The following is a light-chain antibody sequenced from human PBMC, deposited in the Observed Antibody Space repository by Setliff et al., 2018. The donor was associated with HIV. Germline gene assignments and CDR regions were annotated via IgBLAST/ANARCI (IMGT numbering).Light chain of an antibody. V-gene: IGLV2-23*02. CDR3: CSYAGSGTYV. Sequence: LTQPASVSGSPGQSITISCTGTSSDVGSYNLVSWYQQHPGKAPKLMIYEVSKRPSGVSNRFSGSKSGNTASLTISGLQAEDETDYSCCSYAGSGTYVFGTGTKVTVL. J-gene: IGLJ1*01. CDR1: SSDVGSYNL. CDR2: EVS.